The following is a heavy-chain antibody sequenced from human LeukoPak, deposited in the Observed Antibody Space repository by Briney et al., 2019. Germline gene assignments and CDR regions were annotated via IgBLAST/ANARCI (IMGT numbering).Heavy chain of an antibody. CDR1: GGSFSGYY. V-gene: IGHV4-34*01. J-gene: IGHJ4*02. CDR2: INHSGST. Sequence: SETLSLTCAVYGGSFSGYYWSWIRRPPGKGLEWIGEINHSGSTNYNPSLKSRVTISVDTSKNQFSLKLSSVTAADTAVYYCARDYYGSGSYWGQGILVTVSS. CDR3: ARDYYGSGSY. D-gene: IGHD3-10*01.